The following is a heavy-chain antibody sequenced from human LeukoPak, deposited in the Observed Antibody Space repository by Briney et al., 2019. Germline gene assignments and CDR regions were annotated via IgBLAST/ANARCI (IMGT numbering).Heavy chain of an antibody. D-gene: IGHD3-22*01. CDR1: GYTFSSFS. J-gene: IGHJ4*02. CDR2: IGVSSNYI. V-gene: IGHV3-21*01. Sequence: PGGSLRLSCAASGYTFSSFSITWVRQAPGKGLEWVSSIGVSSNYIYYADSVRGRFTISRDDARDSLYLQMNSLRAEDTAVYYCVRLRRNSDTSGYYYYYDFWGQGTLVSRSS. CDR3: VRLRRNSDTSGYYYYYDF.